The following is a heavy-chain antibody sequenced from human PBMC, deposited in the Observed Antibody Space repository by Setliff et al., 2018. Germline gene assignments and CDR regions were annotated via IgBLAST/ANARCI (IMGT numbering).Heavy chain of an antibody. CDR3: ARAQVVFAISAPVWYFEV. CDR2: VSHSGST. D-gene: IGHD2-21*01. J-gene: IGHJ2*01. Sequence: SETLSLTCAVYGGSFSTYYWSWIRQPPGKGLEWLGEVSHSGSTNYNPSLKSRVSISVEKSKNQFSLKLTSVTAADTAVYYCARAQVVFAISAPVWYFEVWGRGTQVTVSS. CDR1: GGSFSTYY. V-gene: IGHV4-34*01.